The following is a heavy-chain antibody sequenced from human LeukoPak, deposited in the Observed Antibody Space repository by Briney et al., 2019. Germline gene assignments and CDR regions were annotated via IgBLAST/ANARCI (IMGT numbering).Heavy chain of an antibody. D-gene: IGHD3-10*01. CDR3: ARDRTHYYGSGSYQDY. Sequence: PGGSLRLSCAASGFTFSTYAMHWVRQAPGKGLEYVSAISSDGGSTYYANSVKGRFAISRDNSKNTLYLHMGSLRADDMAVYYCARDRTHYYGSGSYQDYWGQGTLVTVSS. CDR1: GFTFSTYA. V-gene: IGHV3-64*01. J-gene: IGHJ4*02. CDR2: ISSDGGST.